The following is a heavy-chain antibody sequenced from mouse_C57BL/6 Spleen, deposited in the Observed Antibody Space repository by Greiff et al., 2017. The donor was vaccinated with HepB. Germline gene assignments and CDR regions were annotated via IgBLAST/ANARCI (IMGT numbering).Heavy chain of an antibody. CDR3: ARYYGSRYAMDY. V-gene: IGHV1-81*01. D-gene: IGHD1-1*01. CDR1: GYTFTSYG. Sequence: QVQLKQSGAELARPGASVKLSCKASGYTFTSYGISWVKQRTGQGLEWIGEIYPRSGNTYYNEKFKGKATLTADKSSSTAYMELRSLTSEDSAVYFCARYYGSRYAMDYWGQGTSVTVSS. J-gene: IGHJ4*01. CDR2: IYPRSGNT.